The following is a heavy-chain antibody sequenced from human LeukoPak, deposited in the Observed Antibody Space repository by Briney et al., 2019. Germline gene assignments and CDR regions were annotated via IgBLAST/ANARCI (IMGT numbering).Heavy chain of an antibody. CDR1: GYTFTGYY. CDR3: ARAIIRVTTASKGY. V-gene: IGHV1-2*02. J-gene: IGHJ4*02. D-gene: IGHD4-17*01. Sequence: ASVTLSCTASGYTFTGYYMHWVRQAPGQGLEWVGWINPNSGGTNYAQKFQGRVTMTRDPSISTAYMELSRLRSDDTAVYYCARAIIRVTTASKGYWGQGTLVTVSS. CDR2: INPNSGGT.